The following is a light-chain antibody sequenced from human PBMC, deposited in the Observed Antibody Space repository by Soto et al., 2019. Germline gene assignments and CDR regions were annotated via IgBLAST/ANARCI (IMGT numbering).Light chain of an antibody. CDR3: AAWDDSLSGFSV. CDR1: NSNIGINY. Sequence: HSVLTQPPSASGTPGQRVTISCSGSNSNIGINYVHWYQHLPGTAPKLLIYRNNQRPSGVPDRFFGSKSGTSASLAISGLRSEDEADYYCAAWDDSLSGFSVFGTGTKVTVL. J-gene: IGLJ1*01. V-gene: IGLV1-47*01. CDR2: RNN.